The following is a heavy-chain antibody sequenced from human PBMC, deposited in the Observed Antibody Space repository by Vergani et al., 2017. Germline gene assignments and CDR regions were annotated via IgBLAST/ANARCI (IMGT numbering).Heavy chain of an antibody. D-gene: IGHD3-10*01. CDR1: GGFISSYY. CDR3: AGGYYYGTFDY. V-gene: IGHV4-34*01. J-gene: IGHJ4*02. Sequence: QVQLQESGPGLVKPSETLSLTCTVSGGFISSYYWSWIRQPPGKGLEWIGEINHSGSTNYNPSLKSRVTISVDTSRNQFSLKLSSVTAADTAVYDCAGGYYYGTFDYWGQGTLVTVSS. CDR2: INHSGST.